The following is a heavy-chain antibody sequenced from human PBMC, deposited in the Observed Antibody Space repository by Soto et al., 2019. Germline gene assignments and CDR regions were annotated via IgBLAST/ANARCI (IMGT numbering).Heavy chain of an antibody. CDR1: GGTFSIYA. CDR2: IIPIFNTA. CDR3: VSPPIVATTVNYYYGMDV. Sequence: QVQLVQSGAEVKKPGSSVKVSCKASGGTFSIYAISWVRQAPGQGLEWMGGIIPIFNTANYAQKFQGRDRITADESTSTAYMELSSLRSEDTAVYYCVSPPIVATTVNYYYGMDVWGQGTKVTVSS. V-gene: IGHV1-69*12. D-gene: IGHD5-12*01. J-gene: IGHJ6*02.